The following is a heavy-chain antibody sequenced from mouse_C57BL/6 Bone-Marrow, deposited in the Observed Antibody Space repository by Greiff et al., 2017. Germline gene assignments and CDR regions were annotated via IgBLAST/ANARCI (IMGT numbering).Heavy chain of an antibody. CDR2: IYPGSGST. CDR1: GYTFTSYW. Sequence: QVQLQQPGAELVKPGASVKMSCKASGYTFTSYWITWVKQRPGQGLEWIGDIYPGSGSTNYNEKFKSKATLTVDTSSSTAYMQLSSLTSEDSAVYYCARPYGTLYYYAMDYWGQGTSVTVFS. V-gene: IGHV1-55*01. J-gene: IGHJ4*01. CDR3: ARPYGTLYYYAMDY. D-gene: IGHD1-1*01.